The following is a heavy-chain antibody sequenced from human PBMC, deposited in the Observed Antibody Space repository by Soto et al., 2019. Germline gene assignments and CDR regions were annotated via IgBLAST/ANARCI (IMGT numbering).Heavy chain of an antibody. V-gene: IGHV1-3*04. J-gene: IGHJ4*02. CDR1: GYTFTSYA. CDR2: INTGKGNT. D-gene: IGHD2-15*01. Sequence: ASVKVSCKASGYTFTSYAMHWVRQAPGQRLEWMGWINTGKGNTEYSQKFQGRVTITRDTSASTAYMELSSLRSEDTAVYFCAIGSCSGGGCYSFYFDYWGQGTLVTVSS. CDR3: AIGSCSGGGCYSFYFDY.